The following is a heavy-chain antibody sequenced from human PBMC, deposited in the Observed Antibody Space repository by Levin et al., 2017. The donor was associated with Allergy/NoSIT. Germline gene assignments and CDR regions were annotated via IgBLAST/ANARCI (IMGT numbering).Heavy chain of an antibody. D-gene: IGHD7-27*01. V-gene: IGHV3-53*01. CDR3: ARASGDPPSYYYYYYGMDV. Sequence: GGSLRLSCAASGFTVSSNYMSWVRQAPGKGLEWVSVIYSGGSTYYADSVKGRFTISRDNSKNTLYLQMNSLRAEDTAVYYCARASGDPPSYYYYYYGMDVWGQGTTVTVSS. CDR2: IYSGGST. CDR1: GFTVSSNY. J-gene: IGHJ6*02.